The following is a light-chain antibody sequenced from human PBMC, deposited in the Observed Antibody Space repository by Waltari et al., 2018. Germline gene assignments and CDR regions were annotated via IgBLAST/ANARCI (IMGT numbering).Light chain of an antibody. CDR2: WAS. Sequence: DIVMTQSPDSLAVSLGERATIHCKSSQSVLYSSNNKNYLAWYQQKPGQPPKLLIYWASTRESGVPDRFSGSGSGTDFTLTNSSLQAEDVAVYYCQQYYSTPPTFGQGTKVEIK. CDR3: QQYYSTPPT. J-gene: IGKJ1*01. V-gene: IGKV4-1*01. CDR1: QSVLYSSNNKNY.